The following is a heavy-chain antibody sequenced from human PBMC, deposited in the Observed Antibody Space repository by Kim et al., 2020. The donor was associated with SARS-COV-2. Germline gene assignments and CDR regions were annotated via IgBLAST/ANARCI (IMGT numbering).Heavy chain of an antibody. V-gene: IGHV1-18*04. J-gene: IGHJ6*02. CDR1: GYTFTSYG. Sequence: ALVKVSCKASGYTFTSYGISWVRQAPGQGLEWMGWISAYNGNTNYAQKLQGRVTMTTDTSTSTAYMEVRSLRSDDTAVYYCAGGTGEHYYYGMDVWGQGTTVTVSS. CDR3: AGGTGEHYYYGMDV. CDR2: ISAYNGNT. D-gene: IGHD7-27*01.